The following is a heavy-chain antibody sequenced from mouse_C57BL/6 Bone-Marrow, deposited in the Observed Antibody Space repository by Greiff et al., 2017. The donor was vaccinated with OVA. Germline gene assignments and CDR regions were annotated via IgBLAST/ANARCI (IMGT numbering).Heavy chain of an antibody. J-gene: IGHJ2*01. CDR2: IDPENGDT. V-gene: IGHV14-4*01. CDR1: GFNFKDDY. D-gene: IGHD1-1*01. Sequence: EVQLQQSGAELVRPGASVKLSCTASGFNFKDDYMHWVKQRPEQGLEWIGWIDPENGDTEYASKFQGKATITADTSSNTAYLQLSSLTSEDTAVYYCADLLQRHYWGQGTTLTVSS. CDR3: ADLLQRHY.